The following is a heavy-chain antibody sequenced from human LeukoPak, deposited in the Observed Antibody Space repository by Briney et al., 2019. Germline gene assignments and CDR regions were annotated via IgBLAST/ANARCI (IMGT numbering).Heavy chain of an antibody. J-gene: IGHJ6*02. CDR2: INSDGSST. V-gene: IGHV3-74*01. CDR1: GFTFSSYW. Sequence: GGSLRLSCAASGFTFSSYWMHWVRQAPGKGLVWASRINSDGSSTSYADSVKGRFTISRDNAKNTLYLQMNSLRAEDTAVYYCARDLSYYYGSGKSYYYYGMDVWGQGTTVTVSS. CDR3: ARDLSYYYGSGKSYYYYGMDV. D-gene: IGHD3-10*01.